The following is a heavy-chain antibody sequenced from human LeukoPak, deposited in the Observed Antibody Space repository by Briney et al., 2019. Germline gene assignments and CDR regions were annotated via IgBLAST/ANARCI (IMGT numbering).Heavy chain of an antibody. D-gene: IGHD4-17*01. Sequence: SETLSLTCTVAGGSISSYYWSWIRQPAGKGLEWLGSIYYSGSTYNNPSLKSRVTISVDTSKNQFSLKLSSVTAADTAVYYCARQVHDYGDRFDYWGQGTLVTVSS. V-gene: IGHV4-59*05. CDR2: IYYSGST. CDR3: ARQVHDYGDRFDY. J-gene: IGHJ4*02. CDR1: GGSISSYY.